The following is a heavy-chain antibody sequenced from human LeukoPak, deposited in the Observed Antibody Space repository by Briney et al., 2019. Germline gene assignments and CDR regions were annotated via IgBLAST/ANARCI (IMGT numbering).Heavy chain of an antibody. V-gene: IGHV4-59*01. D-gene: IGHD3-3*01. Sequence: SETLSLTCTVSGGSINSYDWSWIRQPPGKGLEWIGYIYYSGTTNYNPSLKSRVTISVDTSKNQFSLKLSSVTAADTAVYYCARNPPSGYFPHYHYYGMDVWGQGTTVTVSS. J-gene: IGHJ6*02. CDR1: GGSINSYD. CDR3: ARNPPSGYFPHYHYYGMDV. CDR2: IYYSGTT.